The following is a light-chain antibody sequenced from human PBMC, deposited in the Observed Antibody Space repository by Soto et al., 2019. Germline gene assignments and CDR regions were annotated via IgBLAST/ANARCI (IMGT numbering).Light chain of an antibody. CDR3: QSYDSSPAYV. CDR2: VNS. V-gene: IGLV1-40*01. J-gene: IGLJ1*01. Sequence: QSALTQPPSVSGAPGQRVTISCTGSSSNIGAGYDVHWYQQLPGTAPKLLIYVNSNRPSGVPDRFSGSKSATSASLAITGLQVEDEADYYCQSYDSSPAYVFGTGTKVTVL. CDR1: SSNIGAGYD.